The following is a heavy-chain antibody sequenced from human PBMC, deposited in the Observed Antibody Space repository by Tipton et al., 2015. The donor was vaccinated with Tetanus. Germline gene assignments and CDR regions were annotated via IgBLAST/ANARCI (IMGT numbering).Heavy chain of an antibody. CDR3: ARGMAEASNCGGDCYSDY. CDR1: GDSVSSNSAA. CDR2: TYYRSKWYS. D-gene: IGHD2-21*02. Sequence: GLVKPSQTLSLTCAISGDSVSSNSAAWNWIRQSPSRGLEWLGRTYYRSKWYSDYAVSVRSRITINPDTSKNQFSLQLNSVTPEDTAVYSCARGMAEASNCGGDCYSDYWGQGTLVTVSS. J-gene: IGHJ4*02. V-gene: IGHV6-1*01.